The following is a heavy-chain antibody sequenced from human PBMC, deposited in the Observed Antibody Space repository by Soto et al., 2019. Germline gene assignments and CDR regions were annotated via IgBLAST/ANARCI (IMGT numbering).Heavy chain of an antibody. CDR2: IIPIQGTA. J-gene: IGHJ6*03. CDR3: ANSLLFVDHAYMDV. D-gene: IGHD2-21*01. Sequence: QVQLVQSGAEVKKPGSSVKVSCEASGGSFISYSFTWVRQAPGQGLEWMGRIIPIQGTASYALKFQDRVTITADRSTKTVYMELTSLRPEDTALYYCANSLLFVDHAYMDVWGKRTTVTVSS. CDR1: GGSFISYS. V-gene: IGHV1-69*08.